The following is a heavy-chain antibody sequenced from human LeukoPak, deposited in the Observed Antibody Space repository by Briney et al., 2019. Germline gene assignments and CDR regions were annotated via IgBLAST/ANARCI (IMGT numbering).Heavy chain of an antibody. CDR1: GFTFSKSW. Sequence: GGSLRLSCAASGFTFSKSWMSWVRQAPGQGLEWVAAIQDDGSVKDYVDSVKGRFTISRDNAKNSLYLRMNSLRAEDTAVYYCAKEVSGYDGDWGQGTLVTVSS. J-gene: IGHJ4*02. CDR3: AKEVSGYDGD. CDR2: IQDDGSVK. D-gene: IGHD5-12*01. V-gene: IGHV3-7*03.